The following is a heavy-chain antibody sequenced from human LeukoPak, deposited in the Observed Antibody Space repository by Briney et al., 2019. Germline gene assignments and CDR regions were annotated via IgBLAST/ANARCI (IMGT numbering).Heavy chain of an antibody. J-gene: IGHJ4*02. CDR3: ARYVWGSYPTFEDY. CDR1: GGSISSHY. D-gene: IGHD3-16*02. CDR2: IYYSGST. Sequence: PSETLSLTCTVSGGSISSHYWSWIRKPPGKGLEWIGYIYYSGSTNYNPSLKSRVTISVDTSKNQFSLKLSSVTAADTAVYYCARYVWGSYPTFEDYWGQGTLVTVSS. V-gene: IGHV4-59*11.